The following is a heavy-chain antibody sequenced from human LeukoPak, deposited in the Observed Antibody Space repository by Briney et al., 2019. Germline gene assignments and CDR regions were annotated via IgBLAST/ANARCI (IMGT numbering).Heavy chain of an antibody. CDR1: GGSFSGYY. D-gene: IGHD3-22*01. CDR2: INHSGST. Sequence: SETLSLTCAVYGGSFSGYYWNWIRQPPGKGLEWIGEINHSGSTNYNPSLKSRVTISVDTSKNQFSLKLSSVTAADTAVYYCARRLTYYDSSGYPYNWFDPWGQGTLVTVSS. V-gene: IGHV4-34*01. J-gene: IGHJ5*02. CDR3: ARRLTYYDSSGYPYNWFDP.